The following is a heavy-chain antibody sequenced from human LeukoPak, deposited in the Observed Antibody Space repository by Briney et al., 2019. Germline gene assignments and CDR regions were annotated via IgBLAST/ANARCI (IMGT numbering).Heavy chain of an antibody. V-gene: IGHV3-53*01. D-gene: IGHD5-18*01. CDR3: AKPAGYTAMVPDAFDI. CDR1: GFTVISTY. Sequence: GGSLRVSRAPSGFTVISTYLSWVRPAPRKGLEWVSVLYSGGSTYYADSVNGRFTISRDNSKNTLYLQMNSLRAEDTAVYYCAKPAGYTAMVPDAFDIWGQGTMVTVSS. J-gene: IGHJ3*02. CDR2: LYSGGST.